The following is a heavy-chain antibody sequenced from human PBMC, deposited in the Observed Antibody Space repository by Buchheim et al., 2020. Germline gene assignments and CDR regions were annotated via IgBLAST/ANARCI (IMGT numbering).Heavy chain of an antibody. D-gene: IGHD1-26*01. J-gene: IGHJ4*02. CDR1: GYTFTAYY. V-gene: IGHV1-2*02. Sequence: QVQLVQSGAEVKKPGASVKVSCKASGYTFTAYYMHWVRQAPGQGLEWMGWINPNSGDTNYAQKFQGRVTMTRATSISPAYMELSRLRSDDTAVYYCARLLVEWDPFDYWGQGTL. CDR3: ARLLVEWDPFDY. CDR2: INPNSGDT.